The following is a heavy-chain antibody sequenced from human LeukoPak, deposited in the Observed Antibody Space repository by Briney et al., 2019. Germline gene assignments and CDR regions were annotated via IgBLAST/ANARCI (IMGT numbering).Heavy chain of an antibody. Sequence: PGGSLRLSCAASGFTLSSYWMHWVRQAPGKELVWVSVIYSGGSTYYADSVKGRFTISRDNSKNTLYLQMNSLRAEDTAVYYCARELGYWGQGTLVTVSS. CDR3: ARELGY. V-gene: IGHV3-53*01. J-gene: IGHJ4*02. D-gene: IGHD3-16*01. CDR1: GFTLSSYW. CDR2: IYSGGST.